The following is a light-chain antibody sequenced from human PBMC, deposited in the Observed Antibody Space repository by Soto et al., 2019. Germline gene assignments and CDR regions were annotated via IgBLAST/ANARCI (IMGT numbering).Light chain of an antibody. J-gene: IGLJ3*02. CDR2: EVS. V-gene: IGLV2-14*01. CDR1: SSDVGGYNY. Sequence: QSALTQPASVSGSPGQSITISCTGTSSDVGGYNYVSWFQQHPGKAPKLKIYEVSNRPSGVSNRFSGAKSGNTASLTISEIQAEDEADYYCTSFTTISTWVFGGGTKLTVL. CDR3: TSFTTISTWV.